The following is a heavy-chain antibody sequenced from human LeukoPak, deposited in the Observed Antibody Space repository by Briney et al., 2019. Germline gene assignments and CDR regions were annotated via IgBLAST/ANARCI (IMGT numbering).Heavy chain of an antibody. CDR3: ARRRGGYNSFEDFDY. CDR1: GGSISSSSYY. Sequence: SETLSLTCTVSGGSISSSSYYWGWIRQPPGKGLEWIGSIYYSGSTYYNPSLKSRVTISVDTSKNQFSLKLSSVTAADTAVYYCARRRGGYNSFEDFDYWGQGTLVTVSS. V-gene: IGHV4-39*01. CDR2: IYYSGST. D-gene: IGHD5-24*01. J-gene: IGHJ4*02.